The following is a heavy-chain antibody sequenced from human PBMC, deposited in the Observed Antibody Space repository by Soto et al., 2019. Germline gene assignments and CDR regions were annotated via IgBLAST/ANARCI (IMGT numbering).Heavy chain of an antibody. Sequence: ASVKVSCKASGYTFTSYGISWVRQAPGQGLECMGWISAYNGNTNYAQKLQGRVTMTTDTSTSTAYMELRSLRSDDTAVYYCARASLYYDSSGYYRIWGQGTLVTVSS. V-gene: IGHV1-18*01. D-gene: IGHD3-22*01. CDR2: ISAYNGNT. CDR3: ARASLYYDSSGYYRI. J-gene: IGHJ4*02. CDR1: GYTFTSYG.